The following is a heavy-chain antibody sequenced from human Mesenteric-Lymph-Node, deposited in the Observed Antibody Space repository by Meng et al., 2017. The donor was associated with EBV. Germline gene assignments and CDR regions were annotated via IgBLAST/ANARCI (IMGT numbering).Heavy chain of an antibody. CDR3: AKEGSEYSSGWYDY. Sequence: VQLVEXXXXXVQPGGXXXLSCXPSVFTFRTYAMSWVRQAPGKGLEWVSSITGSGSNTYFADSVKGRFTISRDNSKNTLYLQMNSRRAEDTAVYYCAKEGSEYSSGWYDYWGQGTLVTVSS. D-gene: IGHD6-19*01. CDR1: VFTFRTYA. V-gene: IGHV3-23*04. CDR2: ITGSGSNT. J-gene: IGHJ4*02.